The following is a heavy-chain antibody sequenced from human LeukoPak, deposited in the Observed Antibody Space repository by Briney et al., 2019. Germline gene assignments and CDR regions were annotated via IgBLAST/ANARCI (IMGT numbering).Heavy chain of an antibody. CDR1: GGSISNYY. J-gene: IGHJ6*02. CDR2: IYYSGST. CDR3: ATSNYYNGMDV. Sequence: SETLSLTCTVSGGSISNYYWTWIRQPPGKGLEWIGHIYYSGSTNYNPSLKSRVTTSIDTPKRQFSLKLTSVTAADTAVYYCATSNYYNGMDVWGQGTTVTVSS. V-gene: IGHV4-59*08.